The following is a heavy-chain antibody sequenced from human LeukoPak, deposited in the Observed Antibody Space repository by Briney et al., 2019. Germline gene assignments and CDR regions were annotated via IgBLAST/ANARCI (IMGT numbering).Heavy chain of an antibody. CDR3: ARTHGNHVDY. Sequence: GGSLRLSCAASGFIFTDYYMSWIRQSPGKGLEWVSYISVSGSTIYCGDSVKGRFTISRDNAKNSLYLQMNSLRAEDTAVYYCARTHGNHVDYWGQGTLVTVSP. V-gene: IGHV3-11*04. D-gene: IGHD1-14*01. CDR1: GFIFTDYY. J-gene: IGHJ4*02. CDR2: ISVSGSTI.